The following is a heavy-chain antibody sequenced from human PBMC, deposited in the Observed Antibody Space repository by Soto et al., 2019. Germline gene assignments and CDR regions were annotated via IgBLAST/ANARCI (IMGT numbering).Heavy chain of an antibody. D-gene: IGHD3-10*01. V-gene: IGHV3-20*04. J-gene: IGHJ6*02. CDR1: GFTFDDYG. CDR2: INWNGGST. Sequence: PGGSLRLSCAASGFTFDDYGMSWVRQAPGKGLEWVSGINWNGGSTGYADSVKGRFTISRDNAKNPLYLQMNSLRAEDTALYYCAMSQLLWFGETPTANYYYYYGMDVWGQGT. CDR3: AMSQLLWFGETPTANYYYYYGMDV.